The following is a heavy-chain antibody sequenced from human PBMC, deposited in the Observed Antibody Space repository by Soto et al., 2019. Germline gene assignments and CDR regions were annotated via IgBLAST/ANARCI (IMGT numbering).Heavy chain of an antibody. CDR2: IIPIFGTA. V-gene: IGHV1-69*13. CDR3: ARELPRQGYYYYYGMDV. D-gene: IGHD1-26*01. J-gene: IGHJ6*02. CDR1: GGTFSSYA. Sequence: SVKVSCKASGGTFSSYAISWVRQAPGQGLEWMGGIIPIFGTANYAQKFQGRVTITADESTSTAYMELSSLRSEDTAVYYCARELPRQGYYYYYGMDVWGQGTTVTVSS.